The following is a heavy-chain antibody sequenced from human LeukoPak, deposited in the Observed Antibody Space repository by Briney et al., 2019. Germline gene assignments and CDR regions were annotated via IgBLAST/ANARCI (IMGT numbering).Heavy chain of an antibody. CDR3: ARQDYYDSSQQVNWFDP. Sequence: SETLSLTCTVSGGSISSSSYYWGWIRQPPGKGLEWIGSIYYSGSTYYNPSLKSRVTISVDTSKNQFSLKLSSVTAADTAVYYCARQDYYDSSQQVNWFDPWGQGTLVTVSS. V-gene: IGHV4-39*01. D-gene: IGHD3-22*01. CDR2: IYYSGST. CDR1: GGSISSSSYY. J-gene: IGHJ5*02.